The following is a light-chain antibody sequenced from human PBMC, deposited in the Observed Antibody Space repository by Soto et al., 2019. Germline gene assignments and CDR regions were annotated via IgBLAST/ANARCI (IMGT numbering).Light chain of an antibody. V-gene: IGKV3-20*01. CDR3: QQYGSSTWT. CDR1: QSVSSSY. CDR2: GAS. Sequence: EIVLTQSPGTLSLSPGERATLSCRASQSVSSSYLAWYQKKLGQAPRLLIYGASSRATGIPDRFSGSGSGTDFTLTISRLEPEDFAVYYCQQYGSSTWTFGQGTKVEIK. J-gene: IGKJ1*01.